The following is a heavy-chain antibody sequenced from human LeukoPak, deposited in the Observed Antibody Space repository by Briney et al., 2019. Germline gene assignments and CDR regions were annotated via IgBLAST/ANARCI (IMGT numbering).Heavy chain of an antibody. J-gene: IGHJ4*02. V-gene: IGHV4-39*07. D-gene: IGHD3-10*01. CDR3: ARRGDGSGSYHGDY. CDR1: GGSISNSYYY. Sequence: SETLSLTCTVSGGSISNSYYYWGWIRQPPGKGPEWIGNIYYSGSTYYNPSLKSRVTISVDTSKNQFSLKLSSVTAADTAVYYCARRGDGSGSYHGDYWGQGTLVTVSS. CDR2: IYYSGST.